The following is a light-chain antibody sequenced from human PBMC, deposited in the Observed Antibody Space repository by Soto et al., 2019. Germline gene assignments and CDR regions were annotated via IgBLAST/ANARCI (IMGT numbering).Light chain of an antibody. CDR1: QSVLYSSSNKNT. J-gene: IGKJ1*01. Sequence: DIVMTQSPDSLAVSLGERATINCKSSQSVLYSSSNKNTLAWYQQKPGQPPKLLIYWASTRESGIPDRFSGSRSGTGFPLTISSLQAEDLAVYYCQQYYGTPWTFGQGTKVEIK. V-gene: IGKV4-1*01. CDR3: QQYYGTPWT. CDR2: WAS.